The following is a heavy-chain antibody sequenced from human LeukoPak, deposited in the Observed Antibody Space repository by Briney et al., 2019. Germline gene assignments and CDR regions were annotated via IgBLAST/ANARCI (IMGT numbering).Heavy chain of an antibody. CDR3: ARSIQRGLWSFGGVDY. CDR2: IIPILGIA. D-gene: IGHD5-18*01. Sequence: GASVKVSCKASGGTFSSYAISWVRQAPGQGLEWMGRIIPILGIANYAQKLQGRVTMTTDTSTSTAYMELRSLRSDDTAVYYCARSIQRGLWSFGGVDYWGQGTLVTVSS. J-gene: IGHJ4*02. V-gene: IGHV1-69*04. CDR1: GGTFSSYA.